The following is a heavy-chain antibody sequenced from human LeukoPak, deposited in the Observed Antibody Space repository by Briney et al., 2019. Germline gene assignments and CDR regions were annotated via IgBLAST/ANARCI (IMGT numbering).Heavy chain of an antibody. V-gene: IGHV4-31*03. CDR1: GGSISSGGYY. J-gene: IGHJ5*02. D-gene: IGHD3-3*01. CDR3: AREEYYDFWSGYPYNWFDP. CDR2: IYYSGST. Sequence: PSETLSLTCTVSGGSISSGGYYWSWIRQHPGKGLEWIVYIYYSGSTYYNPSLKSRVTISVDTSKNQFSLKLSSVTAADTAVYYCAREEYYDFWSGYPYNWFDPWGQGTLVTVSS.